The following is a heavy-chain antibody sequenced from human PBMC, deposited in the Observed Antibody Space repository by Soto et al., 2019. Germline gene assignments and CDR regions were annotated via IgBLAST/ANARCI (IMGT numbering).Heavy chain of an antibody. V-gene: IGHV3-74*01. Sequence: EVQLMESGGGLVQPGGSLRLSCAASGLSVSNYWMHWVRQTPGKGLVWVSRINSDDTSSSYAASVKGRFTISRDNAKNTLYLQMNSLRADDTAVYYCARGCRSGGHYYFDYWGQGTLVTVSS. J-gene: IGHJ4*02. CDR2: INSDDTSS. CDR3: ARGCRSGGHYYFDY. CDR1: GLSVSNYW. D-gene: IGHD3-10*01.